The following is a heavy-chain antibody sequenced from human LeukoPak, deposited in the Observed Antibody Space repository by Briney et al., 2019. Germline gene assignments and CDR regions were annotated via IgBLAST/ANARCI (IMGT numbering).Heavy chain of an antibody. CDR2: IYDSGST. V-gene: IGHV4-59*01. CDR1: GGSISSYC. Sequence: PSETLSRTGTVSGGSISSYCWSWIRQPPGKGLEGIGYIYDSGSTNDKPSLKSRVTISVDTSKNQFSLKLSSVTAADTAVYYCACLTTADAFDIWGQGTLVTVSS. D-gene: IGHD3-22*01. J-gene: IGHJ3*02. CDR3: ACLTTADAFDI.